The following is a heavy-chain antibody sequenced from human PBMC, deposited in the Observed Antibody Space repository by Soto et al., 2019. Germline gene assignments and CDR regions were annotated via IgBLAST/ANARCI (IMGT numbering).Heavy chain of an antibody. CDR3: ARPGSY. D-gene: IGHD3-10*01. CDR1: GVSISDTSYY. CDR2: IYFHGNT. J-gene: IGHJ4*02. V-gene: IGHV4-39*01. Sequence: QLQLQESGPGLVKPSETLSLTCNVSGVSISDTSYYWGWIRQPPGKGLEWIGTIYFHGNTFYNPSLKSRLTISVDTSKNQISLRLTSVAAADTAVYYCARPGSYWGQGTLVAVSA.